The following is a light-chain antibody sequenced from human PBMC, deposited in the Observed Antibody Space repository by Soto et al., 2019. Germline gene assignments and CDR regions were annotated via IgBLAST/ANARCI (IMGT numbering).Light chain of an antibody. CDR3: QQYGSSLRT. CDR2: GAS. Sequence: EIVLTQSPGTLSLSPGERATLSCRASQSVSSSYLAWYQQKPGQAPRLLIYGASSRATGIPDRFSGSGSGTEFTLTTSRLEPQNFAMYYCQQYGSSLRTFGQWTKVEIK. J-gene: IGKJ1*01. CDR1: QSVSSSY. V-gene: IGKV3-20*01.